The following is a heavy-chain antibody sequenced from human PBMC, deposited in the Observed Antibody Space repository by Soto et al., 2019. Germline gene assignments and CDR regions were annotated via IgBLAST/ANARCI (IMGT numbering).Heavy chain of an antibody. CDR1: GFTFSSYA. Sequence: GGSLRLSCAASGFTFSSYAMHWVRQAPGKGLEWVAVISYDGSNKYYADSVKGLFTISRDNSKNTLYLQMNSLRAEDTAVYYCARDPSYYYDSSGPYFQHWGQGTLVTVS. J-gene: IGHJ1*01. CDR2: ISYDGSNK. D-gene: IGHD3-22*01. V-gene: IGHV3-30-3*01. CDR3: ARDPSYYYDSSGPYFQH.